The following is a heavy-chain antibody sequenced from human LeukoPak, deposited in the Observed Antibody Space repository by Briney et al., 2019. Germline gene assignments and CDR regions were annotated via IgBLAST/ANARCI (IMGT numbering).Heavy chain of an antibody. D-gene: IGHD2-2*01. V-gene: IGHV1-2*02. CDR3: SREGDCDSTSCHQDL. J-gene: IGHJ5*02. Sequence: GASVKVSCKASGYTFTDYFVQWFRHAPGQGLQWLALIYPKTGETSYAQNFQDRVTVTRDTAIGTTYMEVSRLRYGVTGEYYCSREGDCDSTSCHQDLWGQGTLVSVSS. CDR1: GYTFTDYF. CDR2: IYPKTGET.